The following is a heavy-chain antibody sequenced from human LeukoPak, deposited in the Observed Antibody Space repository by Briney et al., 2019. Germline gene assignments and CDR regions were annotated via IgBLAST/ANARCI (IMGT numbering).Heavy chain of an antibody. CDR3: AKSHTSSYEEN. CDR2: ISSSGSTI. D-gene: IGHD2-2*01. CDR1: GFTFSSYE. V-gene: IGHV3-48*03. J-gene: IGHJ4*02. Sequence: AGGSLRLSCAASGFTFSSYEMNWVRQAPGKGLEWVSYISSSGSTIYYADSVKGRFTISRDNSKNTLYLQMNSLRAEDTAVYYCAKSHTSSYEENWGQGTLVTVSS.